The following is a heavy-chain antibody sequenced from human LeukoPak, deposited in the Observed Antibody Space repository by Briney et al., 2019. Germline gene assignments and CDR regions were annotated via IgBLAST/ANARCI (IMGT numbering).Heavy chain of an antibody. Sequence: SETLSLTCTVSGGSISSYYWSWIRQPPGKGLEWIGYIYYSGSTNYNPSLKSRVTISVDTSKNQFSLKLSSVTAADTAVYYCARVESGWYDFDLWGRGTLVTVSS. V-gene: IGHV4-59*01. D-gene: IGHD6-19*01. J-gene: IGHJ2*01. CDR2: IYYSGST. CDR1: GGSISSYY. CDR3: ARVESGWYDFDL.